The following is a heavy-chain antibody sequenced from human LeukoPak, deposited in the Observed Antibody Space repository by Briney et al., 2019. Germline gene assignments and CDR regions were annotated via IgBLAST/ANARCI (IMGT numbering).Heavy chain of an antibody. Sequence: SETLSLTCAVYGGSFSGYYWSWIRQPPGKGLEWIGELNHSGSTNYNPSLKSRVTISVDTSKNQFSLKLSSVTAADTAVYYCAGRPATVVTVPLYYYYYMDVWGKGTTVTISS. CDR1: GGSFSGYY. CDR3: AGRPATVVTVPLYYYYYMDV. V-gene: IGHV4-34*01. J-gene: IGHJ6*03. D-gene: IGHD4-23*01. CDR2: LNHSGST.